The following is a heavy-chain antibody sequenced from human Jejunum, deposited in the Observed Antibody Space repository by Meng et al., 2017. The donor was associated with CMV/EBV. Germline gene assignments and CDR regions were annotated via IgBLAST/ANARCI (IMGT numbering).Heavy chain of an antibody. J-gene: IGHJ4*02. D-gene: IGHD6-13*01. Sequence: SGFTFSGYWMSWVRQAPGKGLEWVAVIPFDGNNEHYADSVKGRFTISRDNSKNTLYLQVNSLRLEDTGVYYCARGTGSGSWLIDSWGQGTLVTVSS. CDR2: IPFDGNNE. CDR1: GFTFSGYW. CDR3: ARGTGSGSWLIDS. V-gene: IGHV3-30*03.